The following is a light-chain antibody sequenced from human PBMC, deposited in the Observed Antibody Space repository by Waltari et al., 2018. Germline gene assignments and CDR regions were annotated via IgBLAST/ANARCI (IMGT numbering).Light chain of an antibody. Sequence: QSALTHPPSVSKSLGQSVTISCTGRRSAIAGYHGVPWYQQESGTAPRLLIYDVRKRPSGVSDRFSGSKSGNTASLTISGLQAADEADYYCCAYRSGSTVLFGGGTRLTVL. CDR3: CAYRSGSTVL. V-gene: IGLV2-18*02. J-gene: IGLJ2*01. CDR1: RSAIAGYHG. CDR2: DVR.